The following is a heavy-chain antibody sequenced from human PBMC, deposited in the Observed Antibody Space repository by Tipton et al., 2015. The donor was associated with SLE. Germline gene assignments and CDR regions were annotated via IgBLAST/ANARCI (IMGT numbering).Heavy chain of an antibody. J-gene: IGHJ5*02. V-gene: IGHV4-30-4*01. CDR2: IYHSGST. CDR3: ARGKGWFDP. CDR1: GGSISSGYYY. Sequence: TLSLTCTVSGGSISSGYYYWSWIRQPPGKGLEWIGYIYHSGSTYYNPSLESRVTMSVDTSRNQFSLKLSSVTAADTALYYCARGKGWFDPWGQGTLVTVSS.